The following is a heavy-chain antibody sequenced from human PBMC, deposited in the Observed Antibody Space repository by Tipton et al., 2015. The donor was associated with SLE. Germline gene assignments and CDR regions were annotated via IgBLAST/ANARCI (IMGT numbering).Heavy chain of an antibody. V-gene: IGHV4-4*02. CDR1: GGPISSGNW. J-gene: IGHJ4*02. CDR2: IHHTGGT. Sequence: TLSLTCAVSGGPISSGNWWSWVRQPPGKGLEWIGEIHHTGGTSYTPSLKSRVTISVDKSKNQFSLNLSSVTAADTAVYYCARGVYWGQGTLVTVSS. CDR3: ARGVY.